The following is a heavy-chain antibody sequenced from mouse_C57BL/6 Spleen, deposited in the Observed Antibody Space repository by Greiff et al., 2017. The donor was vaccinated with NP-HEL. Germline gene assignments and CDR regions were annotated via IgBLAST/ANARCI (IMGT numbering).Heavy chain of an antibody. D-gene: IGHD1-1*01. CDR2: IYPGDGDT. Sequence: VHLVESGPELVKPGASVKISCKASGYAFSSSWMNWVKQRPGKGLEWIGRIYPGDGDTNYNGKFKGKATLTADKSSSTAYMQLSSLTSEDSAVYFCARRYGSSYFDYWGQGTTLTVSS. V-gene: IGHV1-82*01. CDR3: ARRYGSSYFDY. CDR1: GYAFSSSW. J-gene: IGHJ2*01.